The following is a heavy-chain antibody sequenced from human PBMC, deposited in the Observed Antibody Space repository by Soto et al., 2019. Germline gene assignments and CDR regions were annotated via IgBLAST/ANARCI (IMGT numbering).Heavy chain of an antibody. Sequence: GASVKVSCKASGYTFTSYGMRWVRQAPGQGLEWMGWIRVYNGNTNYAQKLQGRVTMTTDTSTSTAYMELRSLKSDDTAVYYCARDSPPNDYWGQGTLVTVSS. J-gene: IGHJ4*02. V-gene: IGHV1-18*01. CDR2: IRVYNGNT. CDR1: GYTFTSYG. CDR3: ARDSPPNDY.